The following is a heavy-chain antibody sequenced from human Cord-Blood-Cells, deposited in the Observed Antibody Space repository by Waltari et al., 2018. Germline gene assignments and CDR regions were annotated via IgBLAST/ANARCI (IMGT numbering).Heavy chain of an antibody. CDR1: GFTFDDYA. D-gene: IGHD6-13*01. CDR3: AKDRVSYGAAAGTNWFDP. Sequence: EVQLVESGGGLVQPGRSLRLSCAASGFTFDDYAMHWVRQAPGKGLEWVSGISWNSGSIGYADSVKGRFTISRDNAKNSLYLQMNSLRAEDTALYYCAKDRVSYGAAAGTNWFDPWGQGTLVTVSS. CDR2: ISWNSGSI. V-gene: IGHV3-9*01. J-gene: IGHJ5*02.